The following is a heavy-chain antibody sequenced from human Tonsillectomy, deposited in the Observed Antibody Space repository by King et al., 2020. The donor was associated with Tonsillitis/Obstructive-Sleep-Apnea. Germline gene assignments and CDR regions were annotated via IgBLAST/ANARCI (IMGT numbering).Heavy chain of an antibody. Sequence: VQLVESGGGVVQPGGSLRLSCAASGFTFDDYAMHWVRQAPGKGLEWVSLISGDGGSTYYADSVKGRFTISRDNRKNSLYLQMNSLRTEDTALYYCARVDYYGSALGYFHMDVWGRGTAVTVSS. CDR3: ARVDYYGSALGYFHMDV. V-gene: IGHV3-43*02. CDR1: GFTFDDYA. CDR2: ISGDGGST. D-gene: IGHD3-10*01. J-gene: IGHJ6*03.